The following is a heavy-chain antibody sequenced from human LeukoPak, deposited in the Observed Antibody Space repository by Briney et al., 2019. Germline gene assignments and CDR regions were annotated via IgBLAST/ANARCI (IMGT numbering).Heavy chain of an antibody. CDR2: INHSGST. CDR3: ARVLLAAAIDY. J-gene: IGHJ4*02. Sequence: NPSETLSLTCAVYGGSFNGYYWSWVRQPPGKGLEWIGEINHSGSTNYNPSLKSRVTISVDTSKNQFSLKLSSVTAADTAVYYCARVLLAAAIDYWGQGTLVTVSS. CDR1: GGSFNGYY. D-gene: IGHD6-13*01. V-gene: IGHV4-34*01.